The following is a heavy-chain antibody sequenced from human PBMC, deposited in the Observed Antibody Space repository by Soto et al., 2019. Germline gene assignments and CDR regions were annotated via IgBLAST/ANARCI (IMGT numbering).Heavy chain of an antibody. Sequence: PSETLSLTCTVSGGSISSYYWSWIRQPPGKGLEWIGYIYYSGSTNYNPSLKSRVTISVDTSKNQFSLKLSSVTAADTAVYYCASRYCSGGSCWGDYYYYMDVWGKGTTVTVSS. CDR1: GGSISSYY. D-gene: IGHD2-15*01. J-gene: IGHJ6*03. V-gene: IGHV4-59*01. CDR3: ASRYCSGGSCWGDYYYYMDV. CDR2: IYYSGST.